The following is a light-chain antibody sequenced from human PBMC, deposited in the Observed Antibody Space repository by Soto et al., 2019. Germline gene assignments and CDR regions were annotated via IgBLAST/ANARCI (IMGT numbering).Light chain of an antibody. V-gene: IGLV2-14*03. CDR2: DII. J-gene: IGLJ1*01. Sequence: QSVLTQPASVAGSPGQSISVACTXTSSDVGAYIFVSWYQQHPGKAPKLMIYDIINRPSGVSNRFSGSKSGNTASLTISGLQAEDEADYYCVSFTTSRSYVFGTGTKVTVL. CDR3: VSFTTSRSYV. CDR1: SSDVGAYIF.